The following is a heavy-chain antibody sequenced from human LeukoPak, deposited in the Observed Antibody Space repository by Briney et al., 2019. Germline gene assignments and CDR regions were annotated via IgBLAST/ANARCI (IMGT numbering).Heavy chain of an antibody. J-gene: IGHJ4*02. Sequence: SETLPLTCTVSGGSISSYYWSWIRQPAGKGLEWIGRIYTSGSTNYNPSLKSRVTMSVDTSKNQFSLKLSSVTAADTAVYYCARDRTYCSGGSCYMGQIDYWGQGTLVTVSS. D-gene: IGHD2-15*01. CDR1: GGSISSYY. CDR2: IYTSGST. CDR3: ARDRTYCSGGSCYMGQIDY. V-gene: IGHV4-4*07.